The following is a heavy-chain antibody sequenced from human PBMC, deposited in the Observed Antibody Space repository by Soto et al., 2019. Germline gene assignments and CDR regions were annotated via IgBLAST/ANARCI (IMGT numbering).Heavy chain of an antibody. V-gene: IGHV3-23*01. CDR1: GFGFSSYA. CDR2: ITPGGGTT. Sequence: PGGSLRLSCAASGFGFSSYAMSWVRQAPGKGLEWVSGITPGGGTTNYGGSVKGRFTISRDNSKNTLYLETNSLRVEDTAIYFCAKNCRAGGNSAFYFGFRGQGTLVTVSS. CDR3: AKNCRAGGNSAFYFGF. D-gene: IGHD3-16*01. J-gene: IGHJ4*02.